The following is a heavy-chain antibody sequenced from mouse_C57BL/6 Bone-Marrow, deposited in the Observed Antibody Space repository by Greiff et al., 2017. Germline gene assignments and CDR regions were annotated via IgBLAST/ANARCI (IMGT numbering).Heavy chain of an antibody. CDR1: GYTFTSYW. V-gene: IGHV1-64*01. Sequence: QVQLQQPGAELVKPGASVKLSCKASGYTFTSYWMHWVKQRPGQGLEWIGMIPPNSGSTNYNEKFKSKATLTVDKSPSTAYMQLSSLTSEDSAVYYCARPHYYGSSYLYYFDYWGQGTTLTVSS. CDR3: ARPHYYGSSYLYYFDY. CDR2: IPPNSGST. D-gene: IGHD1-1*01. J-gene: IGHJ2*01.